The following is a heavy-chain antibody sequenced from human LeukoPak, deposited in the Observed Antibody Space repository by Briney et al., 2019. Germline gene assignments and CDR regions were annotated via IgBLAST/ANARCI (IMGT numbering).Heavy chain of an antibody. J-gene: IGHJ4*02. CDR2: IYYSGST. V-gene: IGHV4-61*01. CDR1: GGSISSGSYY. CDR3: ARGAFQYYFDY. Sequence: SETLSLTCTVSGGSISSGSYYWSWIRQPPGKGLEWIGYIYYSGSTNYNPSLKSRVTISVDTSKNQFSLKLSSVTAADTAVYYCARGAFQYYFDYWGQGTLVTVSS.